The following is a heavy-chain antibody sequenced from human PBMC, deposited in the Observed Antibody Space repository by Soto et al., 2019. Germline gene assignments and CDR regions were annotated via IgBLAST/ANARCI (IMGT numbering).Heavy chain of an antibody. J-gene: IGHJ4*02. Sequence: QVQLVQSGAEVKKPGASVKVSCKASGYTFTSYYMHWVRQAPGQGLEWMGIINPSGGSTSYAQKFQGSVTMTRDTSKSTVYMELSSLRSEDTAVYYCARGWVYYYDTSYFDYWGQGTLVTVSS. CDR2: INPSGGST. D-gene: IGHD3-22*01. CDR3: ARGWVYYYDTSYFDY. V-gene: IGHV1-46*01. CDR1: GYTFTSYY.